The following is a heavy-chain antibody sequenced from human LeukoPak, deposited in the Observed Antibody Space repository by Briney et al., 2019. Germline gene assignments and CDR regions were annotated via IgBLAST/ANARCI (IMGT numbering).Heavy chain of an antibody. CDR2: ISYDGSNK. J-gene: IGHJ4*02. D-gene: IGHD3-10*01. V-gene: IGHV3-30*18. Sequence: GGSLRLSCSASGFTFSSYGMHWVRQAPGKGLEWVAVISYDGSNKYYADSVKGRFTISRDNSKNTLYLQMNSLRAEDTAVYYCAKGLSPRGVITPYYFDYWGQGTLVTVSS. CDR3: AKGLSPRGVITPYYFDY. CDR1: GFTFSSYG.